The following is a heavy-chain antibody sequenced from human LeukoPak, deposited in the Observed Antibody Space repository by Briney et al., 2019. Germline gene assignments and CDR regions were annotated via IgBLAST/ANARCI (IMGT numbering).Heavy chain of an antibody. Sequence: GGSLRLSCAASGFTFSSYSMNWVRQAPGKGLEWVSSISSSSRYIYYADSVKGRFTISRDNAKNTLYLQMNSLRAEDTAVYYCARGSAISYDFWSGYFPELYNWFDHWGQGTLVTVSS. J-gene: IGHJ5*02. CDR1: GFTFSSYS. CDR2: ISSSSRYI. V-gene: IGHV3-21*01. D-gene: IGHD3-3*01. CDR3: ARGSAISYDFWSGYFPELYNWFDH.